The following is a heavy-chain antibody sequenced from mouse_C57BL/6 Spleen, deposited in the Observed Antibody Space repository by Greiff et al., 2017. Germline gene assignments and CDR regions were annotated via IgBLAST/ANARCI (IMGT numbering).Heavy chain of an antibody. CDR1: GFTFSSYG. D-gene: IGHD1-1*01. Sequence: VQLKQSGGDLVKPGGSLKLSCAASGFTFSSYGMSWVRQTPDKRLEWVATISSGGSYTYYPDSVKGRFTISRDNAKNTLYLQMSSLKSEDTAMYYCARRRRYYGSSYWYFDVWGTGTTVTVSS. CDR2: ISSGGSYT. J-gene: IGHJ1*03. V-gene: IGHV5-6*01. CDR3: ARRRRYYGSSYWYFDV.